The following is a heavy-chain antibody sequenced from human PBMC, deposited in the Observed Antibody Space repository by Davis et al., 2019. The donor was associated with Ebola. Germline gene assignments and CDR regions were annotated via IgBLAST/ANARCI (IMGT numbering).Heavy chain of an antibody. J-gene: IGHJ4*02. D-gene: IGHD3-10*01. Sequence: MPSETLSLTCTVSGGSISSYYWSWIRQPPGKGLEWIGYIYYSGSTNYNPSLKSRVTISVDTSKNQFSLKLSSVTAADTAVYYCARGFALWLRNDYWGQGTLVTVSS. CDR1: GGSISSYY. CDR3: ARGFALWLRNDY. V-gene: IGHV4-59*12. CDR2: IYYSGST.